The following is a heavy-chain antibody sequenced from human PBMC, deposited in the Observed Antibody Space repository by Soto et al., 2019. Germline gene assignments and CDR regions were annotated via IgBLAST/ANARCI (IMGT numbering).Heavy chain of an antibody. V-gene: IGHV4-34*01. Sequence: QVQLQQWGAGLLKPSETLSLTCAVYGGSFSGYYWSWIRQPPGKGLEWIGEINLSGSTNYNPSLKSRVTISVDTSKNQFSLKLSSVTAADTAVYYCARGRNIVVVPAPSGYYFDYWGQGTLVTVSS. CDR2: INLSGST. CDR1: GGSFSGYY. D-gene: IGHD2-2*01. CDR3: ARGRNIVVVPAPSGYYFDY. J-gene: IGHJ4*02.